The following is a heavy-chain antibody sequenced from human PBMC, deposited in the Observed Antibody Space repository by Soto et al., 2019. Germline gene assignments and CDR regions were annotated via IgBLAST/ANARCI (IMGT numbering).Heavy chain of an antibody. CDR3: ARDYGDDAGYYYYGMDV. Sequence: QVTLVESGGGVVQPGRSLRLSCAASGFTFSSYAMHWVRQAPGKGLEWLAVISYDGSNKYYADSVKGRFTISRDNSQNTLDLQMNSLRAEDTAVYYCARDYGDDAGYYYYGMDVWGQGTTVTVSS. V-gene: IGHV3-30-3*01. CDR1: GFTFSSYA. J-gene: IGHJ6*02. D-gene: IGHD4-17*01. CDR2: ISYDGSNK.